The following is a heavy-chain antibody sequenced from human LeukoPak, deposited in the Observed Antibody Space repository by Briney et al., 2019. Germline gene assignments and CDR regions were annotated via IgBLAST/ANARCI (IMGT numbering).Heavy chain of an antibody. Sequence: ASVKVSCKASGYTFTRYYLHWVRQAPGQGLEWMVIINPSGGRTNNAQQFQGRVTMTRDTSTSTVYMQLSSLRSEDTAVYYCARDLAIAAAPYGMDVWGQGTTVTVSS. V-gene: IGHV1-46*01. CDR3: ARDLAIAAAPYGMDV. CDR1: GYTFTRYY. CDR2: INPSGGRT. J-gene: IGHJ6*02. D-gene: IGHD6-13*01.